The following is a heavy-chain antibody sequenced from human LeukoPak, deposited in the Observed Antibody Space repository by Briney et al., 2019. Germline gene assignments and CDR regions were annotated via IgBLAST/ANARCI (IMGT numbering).Heavy chain of an antibody. V-gene: IGHV1-69*01. D-gene: IGHD6-19*01. CDR2: IIPIFGTA. CDR3: ARRRGSGWTYDAFDI. CDR1: GGTFSSYA. Sequence: SVKVSCKASGGTFSSYAISWVRQAPGQGLEWMGGIIPIFGTANYAQKFQGRVTITADESTSTAYMELSSLRSEDTAVYYCARRRGSGWTYDAFDIWGQGTMVTVSS. J-gene: IGHJ3*02.